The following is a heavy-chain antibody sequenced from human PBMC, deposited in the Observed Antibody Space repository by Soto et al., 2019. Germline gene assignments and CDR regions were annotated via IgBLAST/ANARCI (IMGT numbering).Heavy chain of an antibody. CDR3: ARAMANYFDY. CDR1: GGSVSSDDYS. D-gene: IGHD2-8*01. CDR2: IRDSGST. J-gene: IGHJ4*02. Sequence: QVQLQESGPGLVKPSQTLSVTCTVSGGSVSSDDYSWSWIRQHPGKGLEWIGYIRDSGSTYYNPSREGRVTISVDTSKNQFSLRLRSVTAADTAVYYCARAMANYFDYWGQGTLVTASS. V-gene: IGHV4-31*03.